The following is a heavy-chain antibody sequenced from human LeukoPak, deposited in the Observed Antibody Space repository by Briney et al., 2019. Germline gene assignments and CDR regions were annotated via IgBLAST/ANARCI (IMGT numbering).Heavy chain of an antibody. Sequence: GASVKVSCKASGGTFSSYAISWVRQAPGQGLEWMGGIIPIFGTTNYAQKFQGRVTITADKSTSTAYMELSSLRSEDTAVYYCARVLAVAGTGGAFDIWGQGTMVTVSS. CDR2: IIPIFGTT. V-gene: IGHV1-69*06. D-gene: IGHD6-19*01. CDR1: GGTFSSYA. CDR3: ARVLAVAGTGGAFDI. J-gene: IGHJ3*02.